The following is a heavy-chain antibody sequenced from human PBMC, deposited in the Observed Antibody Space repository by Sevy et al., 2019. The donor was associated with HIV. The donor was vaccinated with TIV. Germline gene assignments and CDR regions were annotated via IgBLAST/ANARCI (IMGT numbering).Heavy chain of an antibody. CDR1: GFIFSTYG. Sequence: GGSLRLSCAASGFIFSTYGMHWVRQAPGKGLEWVALIWYDGGSQYYADSVQGRFTISRDNSKNTLDLQMNSLRAEDTDVYYCVSGASIAAAGNFAYWGQGTLVTVSS. CDR2: IWYDGGSQ. V-gene: IGHV3-33*08. J-gene: IGHJ4*02. CDR3: VSGASIAAAGNFAY. D-gene: IGHD6-13*01.